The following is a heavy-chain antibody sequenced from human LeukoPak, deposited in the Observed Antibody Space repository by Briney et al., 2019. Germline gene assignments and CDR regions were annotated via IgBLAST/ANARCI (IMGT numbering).Heavy chain of an antibody. Sequence: SQTLSLTCAISGDSVSSNSAAWNWIRQSPSRGLEWLGRTYYRSKWYNDYAVSVKSRITINPDTSKNQFSLQLNSVTPEDTAVYYCARDRDVLLWFGESRIPGATRGARDWYFDLWGRGTLVTVSS. V-gene: IGHV6-1*01. CDR1: GDSVSSNSAA. CDR3: ARDRDVLLWFGESRIPGATRGARDWYFDL. CDR2: TYYRSKWYN. J-gene: IGHJ2*01. D-gene: IGHD3-10*01.